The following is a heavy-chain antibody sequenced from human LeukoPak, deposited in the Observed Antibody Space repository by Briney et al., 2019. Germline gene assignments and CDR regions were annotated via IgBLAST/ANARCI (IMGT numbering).Heavy chain of an antibody. CDR2: ISGSGGST. V-gene: IGHV3-23*01. CDR1: GFTFSSYA. D-gene: IGHD6-19*01. CDR3: AKEQGLWYSSGWSNWFDP. Sequence: PGGSLRLSCAASGFTFSSYAMSWVRQAPGKALEWVSAISGSGGSTYYADSVKGRFTISRDNSKNTLYLQMNSLRAEDTAVCYCAKEQGLWYSSGWSNWFDPWGQGTLVTVSS. J-gene: IGHJ5*02.